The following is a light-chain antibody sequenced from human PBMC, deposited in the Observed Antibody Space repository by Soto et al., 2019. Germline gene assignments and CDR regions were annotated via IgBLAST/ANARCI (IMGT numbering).Light chain of an antibody. CDR3: SSSRSETTYV. Sequence: QSVMPQPASVSGAPGQSVTISCTGTSSDVGGYNYVSWYQHHPGKAPKLMIHEVSDRPSGISNRFSGSKSGNTASLTISGLQAEEEADYYCSSSRSETTYVFGTGTKVTVL. CDR2: EVS. J-gene: IGLJ1*01. CDR1: SSDVGGYNY. V-gene: IGLV2-14*01.